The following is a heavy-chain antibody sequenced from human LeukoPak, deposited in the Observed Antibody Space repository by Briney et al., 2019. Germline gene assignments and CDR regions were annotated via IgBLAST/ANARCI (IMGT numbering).Heavy chain of an antibody. V-gene: IGHV4-59*12. CDR2: ISYSGST. J-gene: IGHJ4*02. CDR3: ARDRGVPAAIPFDY. CDR1: GGSITTYY. Sequence: SETLSLTCTVSGGSITTYYWSWIRQPPGKGLEWIGYISYSGSTKYNPSLKSRVTISVDTSKNQFSLKLSSVTAADTAVYYCARDRGVPAAIPFDYWGQGTLVTVSS. D-gene: IGHD2-2*02.